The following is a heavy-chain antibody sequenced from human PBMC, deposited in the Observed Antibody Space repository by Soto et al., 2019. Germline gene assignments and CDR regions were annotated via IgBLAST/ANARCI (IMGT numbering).Heavy chain of an antibody. CDR1: GGSFSGYY. CDR3: ARGRGYWGYFDY. V-gene: IGHV4-34*01. Sequence: PSETLSRTCAVYGGSFSGYYWSWIRQPPGKGLEWIGEINHSGSTNYNPSLKSRVTISVDTSKNQFSLKLSSVTAADRAVYYCARGRGYWGYFDYWGQGTLVTVSS. J-gene: IGHJ4*02. D-gene: IGHD2-8*02. CDR2: INHSGST.